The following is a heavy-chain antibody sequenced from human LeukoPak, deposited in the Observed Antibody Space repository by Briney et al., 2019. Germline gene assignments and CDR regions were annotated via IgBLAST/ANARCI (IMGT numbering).Heavy chain of an antibody. J-gene: IGHJ5*02. CDR2: IYHSGST. CDR3: ARALGVAAAGNWFDP. Sequence: TSETLSLTCTVSGGSISSGGYSWSWIRQPPGKGLEWIGYIYHSGSTYYNPSLKSRVTISVDRSKNQFSLKLSSVTAADTAVYYCARALGVAAAGNWFDPWGQGTLVTVSS. CDR1: GGSISSGGYS. V-gene: IGHV4-30-2*01. D-gene: IGHD6-13*01.